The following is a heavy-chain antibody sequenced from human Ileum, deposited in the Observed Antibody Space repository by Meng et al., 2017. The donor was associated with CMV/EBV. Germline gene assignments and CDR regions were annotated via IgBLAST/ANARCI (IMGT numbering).Heavy chain of an antibody. CDR3: ARYRREGYCSSTSCYTPYYFDY. J-gene: IGHJ4*02. V-gene: IGHV3-53*01. CDR1: GFTVSTNY. CDR2: IYTSGST. Sequence: GESLKISCAASGFTVSTNYMSWVRQAPGMGLEWVSVIYTSGSTHYADSVKGRFTISRDNSRNTLYLQMNSLRAEDTAVYYCARYRREGYCSSTSCYTPYYFDYWGQGTLVTVSS. D-gene: IGHD2-2*02.